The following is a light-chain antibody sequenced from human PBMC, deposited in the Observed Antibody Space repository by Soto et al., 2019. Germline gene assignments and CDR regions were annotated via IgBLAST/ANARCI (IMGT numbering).Light chain of an antibody. CDR1: HSVSSSY. Sequence: EIVLTQSPGTLSLSPGERATLSCRASHSVSSSYLAWYQQQPGQAPTLLIYGASSRATGIPDRFSGSGSGTDFTLTISRLEPEDFVVYYCQQYGSSPPITFGQGTRLEIK. CDR2: GAS. CDR3: QQYGSSPPIT. V-gene: IGKV3-20*01. J-gene: IGKJ5*01.